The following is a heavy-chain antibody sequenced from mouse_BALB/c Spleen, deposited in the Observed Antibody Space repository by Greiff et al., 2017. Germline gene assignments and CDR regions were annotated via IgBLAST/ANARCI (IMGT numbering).Heavy chain of an antibody. J-gene: IGHJ2*01. V-gene: IGHV1S56*01. D-gene: IGHD4-1*01. CDR1: GYTFTSYY. CDR2: IYPGNGNT. Sequence: QVQLQQSGPELVKPGASVRISCKASGYTFTSYYIHWVKQRPGQGLEWIGWIYPGNGNTKYNEKFKGKATLTADKSSSTAYMQLSSLTSEDSAVYFCSLDAGDYWGQGTTLTVSS. CDR3: SLDAGDY.